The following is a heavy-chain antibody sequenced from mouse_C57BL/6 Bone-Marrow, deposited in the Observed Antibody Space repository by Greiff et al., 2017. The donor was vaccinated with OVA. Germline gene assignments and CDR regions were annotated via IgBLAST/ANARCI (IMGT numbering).Heavy chain of an antibody. Sequence: QVQLQQPGAELVRPGTSVKLSCKASGYTFTSYWMHWVKQRPGQGLEWIGVIDPSDSYTNYNQKFKGKATLTVDTSSSTAYMQLSSLTSEDSAVYCCARFYAGYFDVWGTGATVTVSS. CDR1: GYTFTSYW. D-gene: IGHD2-12*01. V-gene: IGHV1-59*01. J-gene: IGHJ1*03. CDR3: ARFYAGYFDV. CDR2: IDPSDSYT.